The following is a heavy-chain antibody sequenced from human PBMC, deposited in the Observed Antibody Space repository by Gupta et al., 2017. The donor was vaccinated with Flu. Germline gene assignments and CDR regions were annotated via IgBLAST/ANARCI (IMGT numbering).Heavy chain of an antibody. CDR2: IYTSGST. V-gene: IGHV4-61*02. CDR1: GGSISSGSYY. D-gene: IGHD4-17*01. CDR3: ATHSGYGDSVFDY. Sequence: QVQLQESGPGLVKPSQTLSLTCTVSGGSISSGSYYWSWIRQPAGKGLEWIGRIYTSGSTNYNPSLKSRVTISVDTSKNQFTLKLSSVTAADTAVYYCATHSGYGDSVFDYWGQGTLVTVAS. J-gene: IGHJ4*02.